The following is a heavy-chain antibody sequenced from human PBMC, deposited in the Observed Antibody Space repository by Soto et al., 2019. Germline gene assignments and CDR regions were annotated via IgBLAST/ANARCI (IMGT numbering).Heavy chain of an antibody. D-gene: IGHD2-2*01. J-gene: IGHJ5*02. CDR1: GYTFTGYY. CDR3: ARARPARGYCSSTSCQSNWFDP. V-gene: IGHV1-2*02. Sequence: ASVKVSCKASGYTFTGYYMHWVRQAPGQGLEWMGWINPNSGGTNYAQKFQGRVTMTRDTSISTAYMELSRLRSDGTAVYYCARARPARGYCSSTSCQSNWFDPWGQGTLVTVSS. CDR2: INPNSGGT.